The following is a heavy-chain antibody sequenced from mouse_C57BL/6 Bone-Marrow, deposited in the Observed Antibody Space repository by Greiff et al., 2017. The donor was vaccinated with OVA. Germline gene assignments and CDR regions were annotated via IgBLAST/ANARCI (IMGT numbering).Heavy chain of an antibody. CDR2: FHPYNDDT. V-gene: IGHV1-47*01. J-gene: IGHJ4*01. Sequence: VQLQQSGAELVKPGASVKMSCKASGYTFTTYPIEWMKQNHGKSLEWIGNFHPYNDDTKYNEKFKGKATLTVEKSSSTVYLELSRLTSDDAAVYYCARGPAYGSPLYAMDYWGQGTSVTVSS. D-gene: IGHD1-1*01. CDR1: GYTFTTYP. CDR3: ARGPAYGSPLYAMDY.